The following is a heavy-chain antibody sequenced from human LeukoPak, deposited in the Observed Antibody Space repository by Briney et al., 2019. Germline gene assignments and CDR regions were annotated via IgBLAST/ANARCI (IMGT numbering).Heavy chain of an antibody. V-gene: IGHV4-61*02. Sequence: SETLSLTCTVSGGSISSGSYYWSWIRQPAGKGLEWIGRIYTSGSTNYNPSLKSRVTISVDTSKNQFSLKLSSVTAADTAVYYCALSLGYYDSSGYYYFGWFDPWGQGTLVTVSS. CDR2: IYTSGST. CDR1: GGSISSGSYY. J-gene: IGHJ5*02. D-gene: IGHD3-22*01. CDR3: ALSLGYYDSSGYYYFGWFDP.